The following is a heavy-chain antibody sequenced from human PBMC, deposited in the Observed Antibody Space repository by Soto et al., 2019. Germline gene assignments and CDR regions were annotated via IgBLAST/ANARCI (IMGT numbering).Heavy chain of an antibody. CDR3: ARHPRLAARPTVWFDP. D-gene: IGHD6-6*01. J-gene: IGHJ5*02. CDR1: GGSISSGTYY. V-gene: IGHV4-39*01. Sequence: LSLTCTVSGGSISSGTYYWGWIRQPPGKGLVWIGTIFDGENFYYNPSLKSRVFISIDTSKNQFSLRVTSVTATDTAVYYCARHPRLAARPTVWFDPWGQGTLVTVSS. CDR2: IFDGENF.